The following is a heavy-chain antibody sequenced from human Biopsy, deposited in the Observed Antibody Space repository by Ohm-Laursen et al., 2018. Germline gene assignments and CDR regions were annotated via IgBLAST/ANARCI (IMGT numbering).Heavy chain of an antibody. V-gene: IGHV1-24*01. CDR3: AADINVWNVNY. Sequence: AASVKVSCKLSGYTLTALSMHWVRQAPGRGLEWMGGFAPENGKTIYAQKFQGRITMTEDTSTDTAYMELSSLRSEDTAVYYCAADINVWNVNYWGQGTQVTVSS. D-gene: IGHD1-1*01. CDR1: GYTLTALS. J-gene: IGHJ4*02. CDR2: FAPENGKT.